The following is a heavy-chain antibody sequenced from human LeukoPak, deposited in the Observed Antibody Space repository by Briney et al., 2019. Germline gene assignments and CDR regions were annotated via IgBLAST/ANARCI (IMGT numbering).Heavy chain of an antibody. J-gene: IGHJ4*02. D-gene: IGHD6-13*01. V-gene: IGHV1-69*04. CDR1: GGTFSSYA. CDR2: IIPILGIA. Sequence: VASVKVSCKASGGTFSSYAISWVRQAPGQGLEWMGRIIPILGIANYAQKFQGRVTITADKSTSTAYMELSSLRSEDTAVYYCTSSLAAAGQYYFDYWGQGTLVTLSS. CDR3: TSSLAAAGQYYFDY.